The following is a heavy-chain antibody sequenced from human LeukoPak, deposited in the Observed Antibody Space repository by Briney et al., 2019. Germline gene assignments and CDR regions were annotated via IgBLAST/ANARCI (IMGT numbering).Heavy chain of an antibody. CDR1: SGSSSGSCCI. V-gene: IGHV4-39*01. CDR3: ATAYTRYSSSTSCVRYGMDV. D-gene: IGHD2-2*01. Sequence: SETLFLICCVSSGSSSGSCCIWGLIRQSPGKGLEWVGSIHYSGSTYYNPSHKGRVTISADTSKNQFSLQLSSVTAPDTAVYYCATAYTRYSSSTSCVRYGMDVWGQGTTVTVSS. CDR2: IHYSGST. J-gene: IGHJ6*02.